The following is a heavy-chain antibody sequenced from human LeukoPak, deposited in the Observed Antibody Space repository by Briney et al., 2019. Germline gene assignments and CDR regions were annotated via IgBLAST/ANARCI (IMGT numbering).Heavy chain of an antibody. Sequence: PGGSLRLSCAASGFTFSSYAMSWVRQARGEGLEWVSAISGSGGTTYYADSVKGRFTISRDNSKDTLYLQMNSLRAEDTAVYYCGKDRVIAATGRFSGLFDSWGQGTLVTVSS. V-gene: IGHV3-23*01. CDR3: GKDRVIAATGRFSGLFDS. J-gene: IGHJ4*02. D-gene: IGHD6-13*01. CDR1: GFTFSSYA. CDR2: ISGSGGTT.